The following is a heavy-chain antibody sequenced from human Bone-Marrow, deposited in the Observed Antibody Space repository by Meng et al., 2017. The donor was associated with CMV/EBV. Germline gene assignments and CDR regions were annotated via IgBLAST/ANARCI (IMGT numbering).Heavy chain of an antibody. Sequence: GFTFSSYAMSWVRPAPGKGLEWVSAISGSGGSTYYADSVKGRFTISRDNSKNTLYLQMNSLRAEDTAVYYCASYCSSTSCYRPLPDYWGQGTLVTVSS. CDR2: ISGSGGST. D-gene: IGHD2-2*02. V-gene: IGHV3-23*01. CDR3: ASYCSSTSCYRPLPDY. CDR1: GFTFSSYA. J-gene: IGHJ4*02.